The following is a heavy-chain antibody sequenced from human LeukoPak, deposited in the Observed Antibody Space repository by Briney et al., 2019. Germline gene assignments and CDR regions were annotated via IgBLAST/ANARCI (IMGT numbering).Heavy chain of an antibody. D-gene: IGHD3-3*01. Sequence: EASVKVSCKASGYTFTGYYMHWVRQAPGQGLEWMGWINPNSGGTNYARKFQGRVTMARDTSISTAYMELSRLRSDDTAVYYCAREAITIFGLVRTQTTKGPHRFDPWGQGTLVTVSP. J-gene: IGHJ5*02. V-gene: IGHV1-2*02. CDR3: AREAITIFGLVRTQTTKGPHRFDP. CDR1: GYTFTGYY. CDR2: INPNSGGT.